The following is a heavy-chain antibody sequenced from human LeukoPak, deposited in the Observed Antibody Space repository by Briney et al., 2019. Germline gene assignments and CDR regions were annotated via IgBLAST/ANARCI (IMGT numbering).Heavy chain of an antibody. Sequence: GGSLRLSCAASGFTFSSYSMNWVRQAPGKGLEWVSSISSSSSYIYYADSVKGRFTISRDNAKNSLYLQMNSLRAEDTAVYYCARERRIDTYYFDYWGQGTLVTVSS. CDR3: ARERRIDTYYFDY. CDR2: ISSSSSYI. D-gene: IGHD1-26*01. CDR1: GFTFSSYS. J-gene: IGHJ4*02. V-gene: IGHV3-21*01.